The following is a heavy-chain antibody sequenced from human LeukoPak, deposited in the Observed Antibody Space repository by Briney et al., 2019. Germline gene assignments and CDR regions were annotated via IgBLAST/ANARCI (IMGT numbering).Heavy chain of an antibody. D-gene: IGHD6-13*01. CDR3: ARVGSTAEAGTPDY. V-gene: IGHV3-11*06. Sequence: GGSLRLSCAASGFTFSDYYMSWIRQAPGKGLEWLSYISRTGSHTPYTDSVKGRFTVSKDNAKNSLSLELNSLRVDDTAIYYCARVGSTAEAGTPDYWGQGTLVTVSS. CDR1: GFTFSDYY. J-gene: IGHJ4*02. CDR2: ISRTGSHT.